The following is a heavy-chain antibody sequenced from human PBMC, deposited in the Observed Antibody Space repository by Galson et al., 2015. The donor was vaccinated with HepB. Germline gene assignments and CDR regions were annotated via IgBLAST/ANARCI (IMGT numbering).Heavy chain of an antibody. V-gene: IGHV3-33*01. D-gene: IGHD3-3*01. Sequence: SLRLSCAASGFTFSSYGMHWVRQAPGKGLEWVAVIWYDGSNKYYADSVKGRFTISRDNSKNTLYLQMNSLRAEDTAVYYCARGGDFWSGYSTFDYWGQGTLVTVSS. J-gene: IGHJ4*02. CDR2: IWYDGSNK. CDR1: GFTFSSYG. CDR3: ARGGDFWSGYSTFDY.